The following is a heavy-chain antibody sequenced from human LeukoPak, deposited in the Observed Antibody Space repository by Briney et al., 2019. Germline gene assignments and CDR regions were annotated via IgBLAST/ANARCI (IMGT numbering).Heavy chain of an antibody. J-gene: IGHJ4*02. V-gene: IGHV3-74*01. CDR1: RFTFSSYW. CDR3: ARERGTVAGSNFLDY. CDR2: MNSEGSTT. D-gene: IGHD6-19*01. Sequence: PGGSLRLSCAASRFTFSSYWMHWVRHAAGKGLVWVSRMNSEGSTTNYADSGKGRFTISRDNATTTLYLQMNSLRAEDTAVSYCARERGTVAGSNFLDYWGQGTLVTVSS.